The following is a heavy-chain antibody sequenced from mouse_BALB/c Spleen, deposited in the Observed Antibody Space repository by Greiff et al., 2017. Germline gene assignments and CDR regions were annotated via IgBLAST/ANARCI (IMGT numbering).Heavy chain of an antibody. Sequence: EVKLVESGPELVKPGASVKISCKASGYTFTDYNMHWVKQSHGKSLEWIGYIYPYNGGTGYNQKFKSKATLTVDNSSSTAYMELRSLTSEDSAVYYCARVGYGSSYEAMDYWGQGTSVTVSS. V-gene: IGHV1S29*02. CDR1: GYTFTDYN. J-gene: IGHJ4*01. CDR3: ARVGYGSSYEAMDY. CDR2: IYPYNGGT. D-gene: IGHD1-1*01.